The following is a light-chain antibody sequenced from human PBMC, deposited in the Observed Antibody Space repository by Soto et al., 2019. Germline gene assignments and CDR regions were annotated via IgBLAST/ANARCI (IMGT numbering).Light chain of an antibody. J-gene: IGKJ2*01. V-gene: IGKV3-20*01. CDR1: QSVSSSF. Sequence: EIVLTQSPGTLSLSPGERATLSCRASQSVSSSFLAWYQQKPGQAPRLLIYGASSRASDIPDRFSGSGSGTDFTHTISRLEPEDFAVYYCQQYGTSPEYTFGQGTKLEIK. CDR3: QQYGTSPEYT. CDR2: GAS.